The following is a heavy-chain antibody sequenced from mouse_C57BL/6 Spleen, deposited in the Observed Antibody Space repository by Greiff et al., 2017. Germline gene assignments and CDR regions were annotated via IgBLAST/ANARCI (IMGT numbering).Heavy chain of an antibody. CDR2: IRSKSSNYAT. Sequence: EVHLVESGGGLVQPKGSLKLSCAASGFTFNTYAMHWVRQAPGKGLEWVARIRSKSSNYATYYADSVKDRFTISRDDSQSMLYLQMNNLKTEDTAMYYCVRDLYGSSYVGYAMDYWGQGTSVTVSS. CDR1: GFTFNTYA. V-gene: IGHV10-3*01. J-gene: IGHJ4*01. CDR3: VRDLYGSSYVGYAMDY. D-gene: IGHD1-1*01.